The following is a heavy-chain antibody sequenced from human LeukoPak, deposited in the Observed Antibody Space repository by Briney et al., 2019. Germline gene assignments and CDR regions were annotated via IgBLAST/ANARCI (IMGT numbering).Heavy chain of an antibody. CDR3: AKDRERSPWYYYMDV. V-gene: IGHV3-23*01. J-gene: IGHJ6*03. CDR1: GFTFSSYA. D-gene: IGHD1-26*01. Sequence: PGGSLRLSCAASGFTFSSYAMSWVRQAPGKGLEWVSAISGSGGSTYYADSVKGRFTISRDNSKNTLYLQMNSLRAEDTAVYYCAKDRERSPWYYYMDVWGKGTTVTVSS. CDR2: ISGSGGST.